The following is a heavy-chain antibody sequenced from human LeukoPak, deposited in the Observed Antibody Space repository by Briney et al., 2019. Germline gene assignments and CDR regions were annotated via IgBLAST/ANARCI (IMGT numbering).Heavy chain of an antibody. V-gene: IGHV1-18*01. CDR3: ARDSCSGGSCYLDY. CDR1: GYTFTSYG. D-gene: IGHD2-15*01. J-gene: IGHJ4*02. CDR2: ISAYNGNT. Sequence: ASVKVSCKASGYTFTSYGISWVRQAPGQGLEWMGWISAYNGNTNYAQKLQGRVTMNTDTSTSTAYLELRSLRSADTAVYYCARDSCSGGSCYLDYWGQGTLVTVSS.